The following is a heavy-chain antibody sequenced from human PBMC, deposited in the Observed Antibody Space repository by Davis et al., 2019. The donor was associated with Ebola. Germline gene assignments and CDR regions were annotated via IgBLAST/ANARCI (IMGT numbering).Heavy chain of an antibody. J-gene: IGHJ4*02. V-gene: IGHV1-69*06. D-gene: IGHD3-10*01. CDR3: ARGERYYGSGSYYPAVNFDY. CDR2: TIPIFGTA. CDR1: GGTFSSYA. Sequence: SVKVSCKASGGTFSSYAISWVRQAPGQGLEWMGGTIPIFGTANYAQKFQGRVTITADKSTSTAYMELSSLRSEDTAVYYCARGERYYGSGSYYPAVNFDYWGQGTLVTVSS.